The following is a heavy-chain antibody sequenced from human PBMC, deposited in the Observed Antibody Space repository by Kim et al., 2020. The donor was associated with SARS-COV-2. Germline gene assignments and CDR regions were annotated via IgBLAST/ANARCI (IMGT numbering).Heavy chain of an antibody. V-gene: IGHV3-15*01. J-gene: IGHJ4*02. CDR2: TEGGTT. Sequence: TEGGTTDYAAPVRGRFTISRDDSENTLYLQMNSLKAEDTAVYYCTLRDYWGQGTLVTVSS. CDR3: TLRDY.